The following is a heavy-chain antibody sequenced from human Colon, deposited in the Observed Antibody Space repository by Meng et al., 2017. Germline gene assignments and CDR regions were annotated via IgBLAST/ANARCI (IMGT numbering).Heavy chain of an antibody. CDR1: GGSFSGYY. Sequence: VQLQQWGAGLLKPSETLSLTCAVYGGSFSGYYWSWIRQSPGKGLEWIGEINHSGSTNYNPSLKSRVTISVDTSKNQFSLKLSSVTAADTAVYYCARIRPRLGGKTFDPWGQGTLVTVSS. CDR3: ARIRPRLGGKTFDP. V-gene: IGHV4-34*01. D-gene: IGHD3-16*01. J-gene: IGHJ5*02. CDR2: INHSGST.